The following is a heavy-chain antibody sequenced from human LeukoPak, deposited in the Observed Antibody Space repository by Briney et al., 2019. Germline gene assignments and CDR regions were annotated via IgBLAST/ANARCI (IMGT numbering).Heavy chain of an antibody. Sequence: SETLSLTCTVSGGSISSDCWSWIRQPPGTGLEWVGYIYYSSSSSSNPSLTRRGSISVDTATNQISLKLSSVTAADTAVYYCARGYYDILTGYYGYYYCYMDVWGKGTTVTVSS. D-gene: IGHD3-9*01. V-gene: IGHV4-59*13. CDR3: ARGYYDILTGYYGYYYCYMDV. CDR2: IYYSSSS. J-gene: IGHJ6*03. CDR1: GGSISSDC.